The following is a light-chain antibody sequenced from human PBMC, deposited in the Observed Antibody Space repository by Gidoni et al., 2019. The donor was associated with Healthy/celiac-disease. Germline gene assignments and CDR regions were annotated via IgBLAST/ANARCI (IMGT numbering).Light chain of an antibody. CDR1: QSVSSSY. J-gene: IGKJ1*01. V-gene: IGKV3-20*01. CDR3: QQYGSSPRT. Sequence: EIVLTQSPGTLSLSPGERATLSCRASQSVSSSYFACYQQNPGQAPRLLIYGASSRATGIPDRFSGSGSGTAFTLTISRLEPEDFAVYYCQQYGSSPRTFGQGTKVEIK. CDR2: GAS.